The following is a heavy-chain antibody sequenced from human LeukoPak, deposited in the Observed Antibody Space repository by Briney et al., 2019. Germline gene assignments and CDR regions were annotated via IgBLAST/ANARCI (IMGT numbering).Heavy chain of an antibody. Sequence: SETLSLTCTVSGGSISSHYWSWIRQPPGKGLEWIGYIDYTGTANYNPSLKSRVTISLDTSKNQFSLKLTSVTAADTAVYYCVAEEYGTGSYYKSSVWGKGTLVTVSS. D-gene: IGHD3-10*01. CDR3: VAEEYGTGSYYKSSV. V-gene: IGHV4-59*08. CDR2: IDYTGTA. J-gene: IGHJ4*02. CDR1: GGSISSHY.